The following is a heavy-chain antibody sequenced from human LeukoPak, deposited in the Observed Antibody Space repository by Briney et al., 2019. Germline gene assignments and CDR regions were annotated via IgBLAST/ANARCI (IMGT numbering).Heavy chain of an antibody. J-gene: IGHJ6*03. CDR3: ARAAIAAARIYYYMDV. CDR2: MSGTGSYK. D-gene: IGHD6-13*01. Sequence: GGSLRLSCAASGFIFTDYTLTWVRQAPGKGLEWVSTMSGTGSYKSYADSVKGRFTISRDNAENSLYLQMNSLRAEDTAVYYCARAAIAAARIYYYMDVWGKGTTVTVSS. CDR1: GFIFTDYT. V-gene: IGHV3-21*01.